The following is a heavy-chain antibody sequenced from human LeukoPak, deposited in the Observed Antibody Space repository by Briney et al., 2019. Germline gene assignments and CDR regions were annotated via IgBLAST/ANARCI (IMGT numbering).Heavy chain of an antibody. Sequence: QPGRSLRLSCSASGFTFSNYEMNWVRQAPGKGLEWVSYIASSGSTIYYADSVKGRFTISRDNAKSSLYLQMNSLRADDTAVYYCATSRGYFFRWFQHWGQGTLVTVSS. J-gene: IGHJ1*01. V-gene: IGHV3-48*03. CDR2: IASSGSTI. D-gene: IGHD3-22*01. CDR1: GFTFSNYE. CDR3: ATSRGYFFRWFQH.